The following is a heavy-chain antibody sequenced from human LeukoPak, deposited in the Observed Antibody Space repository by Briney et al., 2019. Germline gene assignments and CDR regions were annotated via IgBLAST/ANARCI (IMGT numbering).Heavy chain of an antibody. CDR3: AKDLRRYSSSCPDY. CDR2: ISGSGGST. J-gene: IGHJ4*02. D-gene: IGHD6-13*01. V-gene: IGHV3-23*01. CDR1: GFTFSSYA. Sequence: GVSLRLSCAASGFTFSSYAMIWVRQAPAKGLEWVSAISGSGGSTYYADSVKGRFTISRDNSKNTLYLQMNSLRAEDTAVYYCAKDLRRYSSSCPDYWGQGTLVTVSS.